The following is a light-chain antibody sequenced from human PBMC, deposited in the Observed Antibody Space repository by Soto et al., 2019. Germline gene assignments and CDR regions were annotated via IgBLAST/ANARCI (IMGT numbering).Light chain of an antibody. J-gene: IGLJ1*01. Sequence: QSVLTQPASLSGSPGRSITISCTGTISDVGFYNYVSWYQQLPGKAPKLMIYEVTNRPSGVSNRFSGSKSGNTASLTISGLQAEDEADYYCTSYTTGSTIEVFGTGTKVTVL. CDR3: TSYTTGSTIEV. CDR2: EVT. V-gene: IGLV2-14*01. CDR1: ISDVGFYNY.